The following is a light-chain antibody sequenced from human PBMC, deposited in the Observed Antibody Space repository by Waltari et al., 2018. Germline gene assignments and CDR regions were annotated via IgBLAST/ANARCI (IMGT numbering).Light chain of an antibody. J-gene: IGKJ2*01. V-gene: IGKV3-11*01. CDR1: QTVRSF. Sequence: RATLSCRASQTVRSFLAWYQQKPGQAPRLLIFDASSRAPGIPAKFRGSGSGTDFTLTVSNLEPEDFAVYYCLQRSNWPYTFGQGTRVEIK. CDR2: DAS. CDR3: LQRSNWPYT.